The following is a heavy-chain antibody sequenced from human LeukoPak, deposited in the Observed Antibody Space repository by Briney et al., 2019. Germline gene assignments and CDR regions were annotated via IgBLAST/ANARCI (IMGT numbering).Heavy chain of an antibody. J-gene: IGHJ4*02. CDR2: ISSSGSTI. Sequence: GGSLRLSCAASGFTFSSYEMNWVRQAPGRGLEWVSYISSSGSTIYYADSVKGRFTISRDNAKNSLYLQMNSLRAEDTAVYYCARYSSGWYNQDYWGQGTLVTVSS. CDR3: ARYSSGWYNQDY. D-gene: IGHD6-19*01. CDR1: GFTFSSYE. V-gene: IGHV3-48*03.